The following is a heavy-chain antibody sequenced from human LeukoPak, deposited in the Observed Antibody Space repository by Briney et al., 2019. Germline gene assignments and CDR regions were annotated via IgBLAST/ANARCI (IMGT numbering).Heavy chain of an antibody. CDR2: IFGAGTT. V-gene: IGHV3-53*01. CDR1: GFTLSGDY. Sequence: GGSLRLSCAASGFTLSGDYMSWVRQAPGKGLEWVSVIFGAGTTYYADSVKGRFTISRDNSKNTLYLQMTSLRAEDTAVYYCARAIQFGGYFDYWGQGTLVTVST. J-gene: IGHJ4*02. D-gene: IGHD2-15*01. CDR3: ARAIQFGGYFDY.